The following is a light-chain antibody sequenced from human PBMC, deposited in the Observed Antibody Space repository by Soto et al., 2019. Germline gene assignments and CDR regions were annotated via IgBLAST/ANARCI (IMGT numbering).Light chain of an antibody. Sequence: EIVMTQFPASLSVSPGARATLSCRASQSVNTDVAWYQQEPGQAPRLLIYGASTRATGIPARFSGSGARTEFTLTISSLQSEDVAVYYCQQYNNWWTFGQGTKVDIK. V-gene: IGKV3D-15*01. CDR1: QSVNTD. CDR3: QQYNNWWT. J-gene: IGKJ1*01. CDR2: GAS.